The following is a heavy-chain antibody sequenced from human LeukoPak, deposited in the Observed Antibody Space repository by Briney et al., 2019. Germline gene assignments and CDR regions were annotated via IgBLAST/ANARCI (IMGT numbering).Heavy chain of an antibody. CDR3: ARDQYGELGPLAYYYYYMDV. V-gene: IGHV4-59*01. Sequence: SETLSLTCTVSGGSISSYYWSWIRQPPGKGLEWIGYIYYSGSTNYNPSLKSRVTISVDTSKNQFSLKLSSVTAADTAVYYCARDQYGELGPLAYYYYYMDVWGKGTTVTVSS. CDR2: IYYSGST. D-gene: IGHD1-26*01. J-gene: IGHJ6*03. CDR1: GGSISSYY.